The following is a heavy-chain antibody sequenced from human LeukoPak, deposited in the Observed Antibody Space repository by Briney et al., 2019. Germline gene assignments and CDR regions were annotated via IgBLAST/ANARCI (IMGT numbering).Heavy chain of an antibody. J-gene: IGHJ3*02. V-gene: IGHV3-21*01. CDR3: ARDTNKAYYDILTDYSLDAFDI. Sequence: GGSLRLSCAASGFTFSSYSMNWVRQAPGKGLEWVSSISSSSSYIYYADSVKGRFTISRDNAKNSLYLQMNSLRAEDTAVYYCARDTNKAYYDILTDYSLDAFDIWGQGTMVTVSS. CDR2: ISSSSSYI. D-gene: IGHD3-9*01. CDR1: GFTFSSYS.